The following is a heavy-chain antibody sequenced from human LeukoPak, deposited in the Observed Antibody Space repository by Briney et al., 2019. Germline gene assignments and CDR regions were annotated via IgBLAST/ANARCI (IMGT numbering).Heavy chain of an antibody. CDR1: GGTFSDYA. J-gene: IGHJ6*03. CDR3: ARDWGVEARPGYMDV. Sequence: GASVKVSCKASGGTFSDYALNWVRQAPGQGLEWMGVFIPVLGTANSTQNFQDRVSITADISTHTVYMELSSLKSEDTAVYFCARDWGVEARPGYMDVWGKGTTVTVSS. CDR2: FIPVLGTA. V-gene: IGHV1-69*10. D-gene: IGHD6-6*01.